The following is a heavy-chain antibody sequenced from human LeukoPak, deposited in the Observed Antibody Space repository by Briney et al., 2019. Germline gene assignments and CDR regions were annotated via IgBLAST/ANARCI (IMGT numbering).Heavy chain of an antibody. CDR2: ISYDGSNE. V-gene: IGHV3-30*01. D-gene: IGHD1-26*01. J-gene: IGHJ4*02. CDR3: TRGRGSYSLDY. Sequence: GGSLRLSCVASGFTLSSYAMHWVRQAPGKGLEWGAIISYDGSNEHYADSVKGRFTISRDNSKNTLYLQMNSLRAEDTAIYYCTRGRGSYSLDYWGRGTLVTVSS. CDR1: GFTLSSYA.